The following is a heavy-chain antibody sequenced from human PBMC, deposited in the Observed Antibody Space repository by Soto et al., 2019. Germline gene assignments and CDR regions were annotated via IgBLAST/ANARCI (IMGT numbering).Heavy chain of an antibody. Sequence: SETLSLTCTVSGGSISSGGYYWSWIRQHPGKGLEWIGYIDYSGSTYYNPSLKSRVTISVDTSKNQFSLKLSSVTAADTAVYYCARGSIWLYFDYWGQGTLVTVSS. J-gene: IGHJ4*02. D-gene: IGHD3-3*01. CDR1: GGSISSGGYY. CDR2: IDYSGST. V-gene: IGHV4-31*03. CDR3: ARGSIWLYFDY.